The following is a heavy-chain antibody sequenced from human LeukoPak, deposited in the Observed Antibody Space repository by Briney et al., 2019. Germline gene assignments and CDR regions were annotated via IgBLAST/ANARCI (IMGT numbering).Heavy chain of an antibody. CDR1: GYSFTSYW. V-gene: IGHV5-51*01. D-gene: IGHD1-26*01. CDR2: IYPGDSDT. CDR3: ARRGWASGYFEY. J-gene: IGHJ4*02. Sequence: GESLKISCRGSGYSFTSYWIGWVRHMPGKGLEWMGIIYPGDSDTRYAPSFQGQVIISADKSISTAYVQWSSLKASDTAMYYCARRGWASGYFEYWGQGTLVTVSS.